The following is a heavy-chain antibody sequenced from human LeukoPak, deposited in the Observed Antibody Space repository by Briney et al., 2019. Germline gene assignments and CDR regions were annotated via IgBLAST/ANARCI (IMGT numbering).Heavy chain of an antibody. Sequence: GGSLRLSCAASGFTLSSYGMHWVRQAPGKGLEWVAFIRYDGTNRYYSDSVKGRFTISRDNSKNTLYLQMNSLRAEDTAVYYCAKSYSGSYDFDYWGQGTLVTVSS. D-gene: IGHD1-26*01. CDR2: IRYDGTNR. V-gene: IGHV3-30*02. CDR3: AKSYSGSYDFDY. CDR1: GFTLSSYG. J-gene: IGHJ4*02.